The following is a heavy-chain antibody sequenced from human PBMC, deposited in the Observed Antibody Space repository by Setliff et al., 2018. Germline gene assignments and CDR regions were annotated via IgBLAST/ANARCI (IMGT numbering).Heavy chain of an antibody. CDR2: IYTSWST. Sequence: PSETLSLTCTVSGDSISSRRNYWGWFRQPAGKELEWIGQIYTSWSTNYNPSLKSRVTISLDTSRNQFSLELSSVTAADTAVYYCTRHATYYYGSGNLPFDHWAQGSLVTVSS. CDR3: TRHATYYYGSGNLPFDH. CDR1: GDSISSRRNY. J-gene: IGHJ4*02. V-gene: IGHV4-61*09. D-gene: IGHD3-10*01.